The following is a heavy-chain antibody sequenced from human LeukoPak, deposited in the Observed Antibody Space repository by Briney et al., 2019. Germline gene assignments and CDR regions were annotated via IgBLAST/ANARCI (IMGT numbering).Heavy chain of an antibody. Sequence: SETLSLTCTVSGGSISSYYWSWIRQPPGKGLEWIGYIYYSGSTNYNPSLKSRVTISVDTSKNQFSLKLSSVTAADTAVYYCARGADTAMVMDYWGQGILVTVSS. V-gene: IGHV4-59*01. CDR2: IYYSGST. J-gene: IGHJ4*02. D-gene: IGHD5-18*01. CDR1: GGSISSYY. CDR3: ARGADTAMVMDY.